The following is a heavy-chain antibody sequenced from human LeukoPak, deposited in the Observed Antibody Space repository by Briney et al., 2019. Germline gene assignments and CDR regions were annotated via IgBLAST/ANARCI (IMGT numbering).Heavy chain of an antibody. V-gene: IGHV2-5*01. CDR3: AHDSNSIAAAQTYFDY. CDR2: IYRNDDK. J-gene: IGHJ4*02. Sequence: ESGPTLVKPTQTLTLTCTFSGFSRSTSGVGVGWIRQPPGKALEWLALIYRNDDKRYSPSLKIRLTITKDTSKNQVVLTMTNMDPVDTASYSCAHDSNSIAAAQTYFDYWGQGTLVTVSS. D-gene: IGHD6-13*01. CDR1: GFSRSTSGVG.